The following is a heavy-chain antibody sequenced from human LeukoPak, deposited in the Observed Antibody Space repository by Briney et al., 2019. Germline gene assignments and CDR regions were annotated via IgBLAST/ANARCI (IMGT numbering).Heavy chain of an antibody. V-gene: IGHV3-66*02. CDR3: ARGGGYNFFDF. D-gene: IGHD5-24*01. Sequence: GGSLRLSCAASGVTVSSNYMNWVRQAPGKGLEWVSVIYVGGNTYYADSVKGRFTISRDNPKNTLYLQMNSLRAEDTAVYYCARGGGYNFFDFWGQGTLVTVSS. CDR2: IYVGGNT. CDR1: GVTVSSNY. J-gene: IGHJ4*02.